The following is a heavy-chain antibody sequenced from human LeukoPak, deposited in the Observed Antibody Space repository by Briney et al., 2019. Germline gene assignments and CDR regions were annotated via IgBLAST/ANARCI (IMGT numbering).Heavy chain of an antibody. CDR3: ARGPKIDY. V-gene: IGHV4-38-2*02. Sequence: SETLSLTCTVSGYSISSGYYWGWIRQPPGKGLEWIGSIYHSGSTYYNPSLKSRVTISVDTSKNQFSLKLTSLTAADTAVYYCARGPKIDYWGQGTLVTVSS. J-gene: IGHJ4*02. CDR1: GYSISSGYY. CDR2: IYHSGST.